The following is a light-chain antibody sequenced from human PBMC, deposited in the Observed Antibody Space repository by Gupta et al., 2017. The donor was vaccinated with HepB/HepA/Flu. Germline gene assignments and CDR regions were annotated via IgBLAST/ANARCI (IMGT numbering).Light chain of an antibody. CDR3: QAWDSRTALYV. CDR2: QDT. Sequence: SFHLPQPPSVSVSPGQTASITCSGDNLGDKYVCWYQQKAGQSPVLVIYQDTKRPSGIPERFSGSNSGNTATLTISGTQSMDEGDYYCQAWDSRTALYVFGTGTKVTV. J-gene: IGLJ1*01. V-gene: IGLV3-1*01. CDR1: NLGDKY.